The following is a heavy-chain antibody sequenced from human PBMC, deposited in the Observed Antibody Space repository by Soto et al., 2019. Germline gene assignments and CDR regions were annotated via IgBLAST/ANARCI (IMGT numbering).Heavy chain of an antibody. CDR3: TTDPGDYEDF. J-gene: IGHJ4*02. D-gene: IGHD4-17*01. CDR1: GIPLFKAW. V-gene: IGHV3-15*01. CDR2: IKSKTDGGSS. Sequence: LRHSRAASGIPLFKAWMSWVRQAPEKGVEWVGRIKSKTDGGSSDYAAPVKGRFIIIRDDSKNILYLQMNSLRTEDSAVYYCTTDPGDYEDFWGQGTLVTVSS.